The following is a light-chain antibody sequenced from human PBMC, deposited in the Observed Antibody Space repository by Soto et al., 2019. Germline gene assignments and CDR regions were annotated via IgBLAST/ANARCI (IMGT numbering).Light chain of an antibody. CDR3: QKYSTVPV. J-gene: IGKJ3*01. CDR2: AAS. CDR1: QGIRNF. Sequence: DIQMTQSPTSLSASVGDRATITCRASQGIRNFVAWYQQKPRKDPQLLIYAASTLQSAVPSRCSGSGSGTDFTLTIHSLQPDDVATYYCQKYSTVPVFGPGTKLEIK. V-gene: IGKV1-27*01.